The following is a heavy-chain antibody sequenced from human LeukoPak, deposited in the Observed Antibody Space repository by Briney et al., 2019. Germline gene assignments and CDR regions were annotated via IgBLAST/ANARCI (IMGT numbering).Heavy chain of an antibody. CDR1: GFTFSSYN. Sequence: PGGSLRLSCAASGFTFSSYNMNWVRQAPGKGLEWVSSITSSSTYIYYADSVRGRFTISRDNAKNSLYLQMNSLRAEDTAVYYCARVRLTWLSAEMDVWGKGTTVTISS. J-gene: IGHJ6*04. V-gene: IGHV3-21*01. CDR2: ITSSSTYI. CDR3: ARVRLTWLSAEMDV. D-gene: IGHD6-19*01.